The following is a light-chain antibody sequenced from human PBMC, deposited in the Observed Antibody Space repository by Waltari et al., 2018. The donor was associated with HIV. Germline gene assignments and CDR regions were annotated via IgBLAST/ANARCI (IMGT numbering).Light chain of an antibody. Sequence: SFELTQAPSVPVSPGQTARITCSGDALAKQSSSWYQQKPGQAPAVVIYKDTERPSGIPERFSGSSSGTTVTLTIRGVQAEDEADYFCQSADTSGTRVFGPGTKVTVL. J-gene: IGLJ1*01. CDR1: ALAKQS. CDR2: KDT. V-gene: IGLV3-25*03. CDR3: QSADTSGTRV.